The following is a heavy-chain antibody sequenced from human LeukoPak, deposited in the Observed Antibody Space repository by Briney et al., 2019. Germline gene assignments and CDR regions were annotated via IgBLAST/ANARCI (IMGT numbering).Heavy chain of an antibody. CDR2: ISSSSSYI. Sequence: GGSLRLSCAASGFTFSSYSMDWVRQAPGKGLEWVSSISSSSSYIYYADSVKGRFTISRDNAKNSLYLQMNSLRAEDTAVYYCARVVVAAVDYWGQGTLVTVSS. J-gene: IGHJ4*02. V-gene: IGHV3-21*01. CDR1: GFTFSSYS. D-gene: IGHD6-13*01. CDR3: ARVVVAAVDY.